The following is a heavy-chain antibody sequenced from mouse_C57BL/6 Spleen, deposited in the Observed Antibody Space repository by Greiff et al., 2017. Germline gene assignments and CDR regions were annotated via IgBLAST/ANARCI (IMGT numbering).Heavy chain of an antibody. V-gene: IGHV1-52*01. D-gene: IGHD1-1*01. Sequence: QVQLQQPGAELVRPGSSVKLSCKASGYTFTSYWMHWVKQRPIQGLEWIGNIDPSDSETHYNQKFKDKATLTVDKSSSTAYMQLSSLTSEDSAVYYCARVPYYGSSYAMDYWGQGTSVTVSS. J-gene: IGHJ4*01. CDR3: ARVPYYGSSYAMDY. CDR1: GYTFTSYW. CDR2: IDPSDSET.